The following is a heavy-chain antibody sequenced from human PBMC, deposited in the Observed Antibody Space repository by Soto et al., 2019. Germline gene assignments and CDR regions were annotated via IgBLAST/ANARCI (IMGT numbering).Heavy chain of an antibody. Sequence: SETLSLTCTVSGGSISSGGYYWSWIRQHPGKGLEWIGYIYYSGSTNYNPSLKSRVTISVDTSKNQFSLKLSSVTAADTAVYYCARVYHLYDFWSGYLFDYWGQGTLVTVSS. CDR3: ARVYHLYDFWSGYLFDY. CDR2: IYYSGST. V-gene: IGHV4-61*08. D-gene: IGHD3-3*01. CDR1: GGSISSGGYY. J-gene: IGHJ4*02.